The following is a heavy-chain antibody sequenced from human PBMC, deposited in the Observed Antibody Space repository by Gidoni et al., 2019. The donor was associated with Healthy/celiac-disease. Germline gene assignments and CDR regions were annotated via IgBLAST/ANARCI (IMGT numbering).Heavy chain of an antibody. D-gene: IGHD1-1*01. CDR2: IYYSGST. CDR1: GGSIRSSSYY. CDR3: ARRTYTWNEANYFDY. V-gene: IGHV4-39*01. Sequence: QLQLQESGPGLVKPSETLSLPWTVSGGSIRSSSYYWGWSRQPPGKGLAWIGSIYYSGSTYYNPSLKSRVTISVDTSKNQFSLKLSSVTAADTAVYYCARRTYTWNEANYFDYWGQGTLVTVSS. J-gene: IGHJ4*02.